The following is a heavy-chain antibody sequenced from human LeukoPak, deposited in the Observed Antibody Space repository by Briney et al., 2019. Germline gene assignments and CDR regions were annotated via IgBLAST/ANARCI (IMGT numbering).Heavy chain of an antibody. Sequence: GGSLRLSCAASGFTFSSYAMHWVRQVPGKGLEWVAVLWYDGSTTYYADSVKGRFTISRDNSKNTLYLQMNSLRAEDTAVYYCARDHYISGPYYFDYWGQGILVTVSS. CDR2: LWYDGSTT. V-gene: IGHV3-33*08. CDR3: ARDHYISGPYYFDY. D-gene: IGHD6-19*01. J-gene: IGHJ4*02. CDR1: GFTFSSYA.